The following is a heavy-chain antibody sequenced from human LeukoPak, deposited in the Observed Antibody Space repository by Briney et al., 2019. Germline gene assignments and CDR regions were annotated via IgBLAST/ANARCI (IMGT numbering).Heavy chain of an antibody. CDR2: ISGSGGST. CDR3: AKDLGYSGYDYSSGWYPTLYYFDY. CDR1: GFTFSSYG. J-gene: IGHJ4*02. V-gene: IGHV3-23*01. D-gene: IGHD5-12*01. Sequence: PGRSLRLSYAASGFTFSSYGMNWVRRAPGKGLEWVSAISGSGGSTYYADSVKGRFTISRDNSKNTLYLQMNSLRAEDTAVYYCAKDLGYSGYDYSSGWYPTLYYFDYWGQGTLVTVSS.